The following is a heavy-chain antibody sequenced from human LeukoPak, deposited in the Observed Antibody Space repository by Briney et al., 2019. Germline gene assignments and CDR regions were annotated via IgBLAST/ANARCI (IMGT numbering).Heavy chain of an antibody. CDR2: IYSGGST. J-gene: IGHJ6*02. Sequence: GGSLRLSCAASGFTVSSNYMSWVRQAPGKGLEWVSVIYSGGSTYYADSVKGRFTISRDNSKNTLYLQMNSLRAEDTAVYYCARSNPAAVTYYYGMDVWGQGTTVTVSS. D-gene: IGHD6-25*01. V-gene: IGHV3-66*01. CDR3: ARSNPAAVTYYYGMDV. CDR1: GFTVSSNY.